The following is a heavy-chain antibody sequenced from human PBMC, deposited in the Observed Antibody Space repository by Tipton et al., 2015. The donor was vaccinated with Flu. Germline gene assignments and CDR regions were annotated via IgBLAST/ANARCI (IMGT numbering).Heavy chain of an antibody. CDR3: ARGYDILTDGGGYFDY. CDR2: IRYDGGSE. CDR1: GFTFSNYG. J-gene: IGHJ4*02. Sequence: SLRLSCGASGFTFSNYGIHWVRQAPGKGLEWVAFIRYDGGSEYYADSVKGRFTISRDNSKNTLYLQMNSLRAEDTAVYYCARGYDILTDGGGYFDYWGQGTLVTVSS. D-gene: IGHD3-9*01. V-gene: IGHV3-30*02.